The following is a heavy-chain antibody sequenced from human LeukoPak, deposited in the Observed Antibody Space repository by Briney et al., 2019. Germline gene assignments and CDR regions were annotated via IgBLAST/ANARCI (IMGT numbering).Heavy chain of an antibody. D-gene: IGHD3-3*01. J-gene: IGHJ4*02. CDR2: IKQDGSEK. V-gene: IGHV3-7*01. CDR3: ARAAGFWSGYQFDY. Sequence: GGSLRLSCAASGFTFSSYWMSWVRQAPGKGQEWVANIKQDGSEKYYVDSVKGRFTISRDNAKNSLYLQMNSLRAEDTAVYYCARAAGFWSGYQFDYWGQGTLVTVSS. CDR1: GFTFSSYW.